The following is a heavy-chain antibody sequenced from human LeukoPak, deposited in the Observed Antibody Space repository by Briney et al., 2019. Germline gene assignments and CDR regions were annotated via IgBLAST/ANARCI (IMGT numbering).Heavy chain of an antibody. CDR1: GSTFSRYW. CDR3: TTGIGNYYYY. CDR2: VKSDGSDT. J-gene: IGHJ4*02. V-gene: IGHV3-74*01. Sequence: GGSLRLSCAASGSTFSRYWMHWVRQAPGKGLVWVSRVKSDGSDTIYADSVKGRFTISRDNAKNTLYLQMDSLRAEDTAVYCCTTGIGNYYYYWGQGTLVTVAS. D-gene: IGHD3-10*01.